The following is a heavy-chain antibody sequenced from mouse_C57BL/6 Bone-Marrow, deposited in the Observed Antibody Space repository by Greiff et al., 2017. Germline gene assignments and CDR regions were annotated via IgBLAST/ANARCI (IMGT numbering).Heavy chain of an antibody. CDR2: IDPENGDT. CDR3: TTDSYWDVDV. V-gene: IGHV14-4*01. D-gene: IGHD2-12*01. J-gene: IGHJ1*03. Sequence: VQLQQSGAELVRPGASVKLSCTASGFNIKDDYMHWVKQRPEQGLEWIGWIDPENGDTEYASKFQGKATITADTSSNTAYLQLSSLTSEDTAVYYCTTDSYWDVDVWGTGTTVTVSS. CDR1: GFNIKDDY.